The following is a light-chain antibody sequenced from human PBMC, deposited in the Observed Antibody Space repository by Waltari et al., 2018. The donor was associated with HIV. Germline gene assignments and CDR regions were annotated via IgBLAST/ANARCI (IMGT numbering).Light chain of an antibody. CDR1: QSVGRL. CDR3: QQRESWPPVT. CDR2: ETS. Sequence: EIVLTQSPATLSVSPGDTASQSVGRLLAWYQQKSGQPPRLLLYETSTRAAGTPGRFNGSGSGTDFALTITDVEPADVAVYYCQQRESWPPVTFGGGTRV. J-gene: IGKJ4*01. V-gene: IGKV3-11*01.